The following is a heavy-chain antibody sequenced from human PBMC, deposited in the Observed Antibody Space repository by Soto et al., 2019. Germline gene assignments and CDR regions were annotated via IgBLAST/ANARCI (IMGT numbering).Heavy chain of an antibody. Sequence: SETLSLTCTVSGGSISSSSYYWSWIRQPPGKGLEWIGHIYYSGSTNYNPSLKSRVTISLDTSKNQFSLKLNSVTAADTAVYYCARTGSRSAIVWGQGTLVTVSS. D-gene: IGHD2-2*02. V-gene: IGHV4-61*01. J-gene: IGHJ4*02. CDR3: ARTGSRSAIV. CDR1: GGSISSSSYY. CDR2: IYYSGST.